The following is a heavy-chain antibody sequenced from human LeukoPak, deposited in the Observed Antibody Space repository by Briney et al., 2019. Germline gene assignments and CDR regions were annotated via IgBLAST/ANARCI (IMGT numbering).Heavy chain of an antibody. Sequence: GGSLRLSCAASGFTFSNYWMSWVRQAPGKGLEWVANINQDGSEEYYVDSVKGRFTISRDNAKNSLYLQMNSLRVGDTAVYFCARASGTGTTDYWGQGILVTVSS. J-gene: IGHJ4*02. CDR2: INQDGSEE. CDR3: ARASGTGTTDY. V-gene: IGHV3-7*04. CDR1: GFTFSNYW. D-gene: IGHD1-7*01.